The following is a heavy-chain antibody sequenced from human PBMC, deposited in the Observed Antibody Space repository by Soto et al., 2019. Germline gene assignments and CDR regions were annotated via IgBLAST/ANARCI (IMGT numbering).Heavy chain of an antibody. D-gene: IGHD5-18*01. CDR1: GGTFSSYA. V-gene: IGHV1-69*01. CDR3: ARDAGYSPPPYYYGMGV. Sequence: QVQLVQSGAEVKKPGSSVKVSCKASGGTFSSYAISWVRQAPGQGLEWMGGIIPIFGTADYAQKFQGRVAITADESTSTAYMELSSLRSEDTAVYYCARDAGYSPPPYYYGMGVWGQGTTVTVSS. CDR2: IIPIFGTA. J-gene: IGHJ6*02.